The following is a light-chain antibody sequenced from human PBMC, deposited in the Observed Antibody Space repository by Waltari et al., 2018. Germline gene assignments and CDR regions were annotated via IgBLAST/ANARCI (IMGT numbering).Light chain of an antibody. V-gene: IGKV1-5*03. Sequence: DIPMTQSPSTLSASVGDRVTITCRASQSISSWLALYQQKPGKAPKLLIYKAFSLESGVPSRFSGSGSGTEFTLTISSLQPDDFATYYCQQYNSYSPTFGQGTKVEIK. J-gene: IGKJ1*01. CDR1: QSISSW. CDR3: QQYNSYSPT. CDR2: KAF.